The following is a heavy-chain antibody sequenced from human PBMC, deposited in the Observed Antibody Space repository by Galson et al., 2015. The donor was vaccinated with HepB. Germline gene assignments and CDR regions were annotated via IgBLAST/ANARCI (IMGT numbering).Heavy chain of an antibody. CDR1: GGSFSTYY. Sequence: LTCAVYGGSFSTYYWSWIRQPPGKGLEWIGEINHSGSTNYNPSLKSRVTISVDTSKNRFSLKLSSVTAADAAVYYCARAVYYDFWNGFGPWGQGTLVTVSS. CDR2: INHSGST. CDR3: ARAVYYDFWNGFGP. D-gene: IGHD3-3*01. J-gene: IGHJ5*02. V-gene: IGHV4-34*01.